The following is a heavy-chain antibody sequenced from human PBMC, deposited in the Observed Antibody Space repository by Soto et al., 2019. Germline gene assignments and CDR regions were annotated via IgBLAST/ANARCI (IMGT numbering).Heavy chain of an antibody. J-gene: IGHJ6*02. CDR2: IYPGDSDT. Sequence: PGESLKISCKGSGYSFTTYWIAWVRQMPGKGLEWMGIIYPGDSDTRYSPSFQGQVTISADKSVSTAYLQWSSLKASDTAMYYCARHRYTNSYYYGMDVWGQGTTVTVSS. V-gene: IGHV5-51*01. CDR3: ARHRYTNSYYYGMDV. CDR1: GYSFTTYW. D-gene: IGHD1-26*01.